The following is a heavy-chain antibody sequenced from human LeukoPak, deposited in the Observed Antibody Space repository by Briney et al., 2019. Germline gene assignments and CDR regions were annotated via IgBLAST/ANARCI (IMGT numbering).Heavy chain of an antibody. V-gene: IGHV3-30-3*01. CDR1: GFIFSTYA. CDR2: ISYDGSKK. J-gene: IGHJ5*02. CDR3: ARDWGYGSGKGVNWFDP. Sequence: PGRSLKLSCAASGFIFSTYAMHWVRQAPGKGLEWVGVISYDGSKKYYADSVKGRFTISRDNSKNTLYLQMNSLGAEDTAVYYCARDWGYGSGKGVNWFDPWGQGILVTVSS. D-gene: IGHD3-10*01.